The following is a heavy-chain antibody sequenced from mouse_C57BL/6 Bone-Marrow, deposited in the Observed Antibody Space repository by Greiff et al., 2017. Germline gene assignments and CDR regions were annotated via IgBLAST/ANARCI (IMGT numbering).Heavy chain of an antibody. Sequence: QVQLMQSGPGLVQPSQSLYITCTVSGFSLTSYGVYWVRQSPGKGLEWLGVIWSGGSSDYHEAFISRLSSSKANSKCQVFCKMNSVQSEDTAIYYCASMTTYWGTGTTVTVSS. D-gene: IGHD1-1*01. CDR2: IWSGGSS. J-gene: IGHJ1*03. CDR1: GFSLTSYG. V-gene: IGHV2-2*01. CDR3: ASMTTY.